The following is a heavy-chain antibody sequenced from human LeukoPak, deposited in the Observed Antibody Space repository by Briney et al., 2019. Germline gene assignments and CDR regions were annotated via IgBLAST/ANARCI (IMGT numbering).Heavy chain of an antibody. Sequence: PSETLSLTCTVSGGSISSSSYYWGWIRQPPGKGLEWIGSIYYSGSTYYNPSLKSRVTISVDTSKNQFFLKLSSVTAADTAVYYCARRGKYCSGGSCYSSFDPWGQGTLVTVSS. CDR1: GGSISSSSYY. CDR3: ARRGKYCSGGSCYSSFDP. D-gene: IGHD2-15*01. J-gene: IGHJ5*02. V-gene: IGHV4-39*01. CDR2: IYYSGST.